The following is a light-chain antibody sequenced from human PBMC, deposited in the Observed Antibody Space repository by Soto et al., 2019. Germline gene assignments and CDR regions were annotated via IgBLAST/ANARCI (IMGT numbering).Light chain of an antibody. CDR1: QSLLSSDGNTY. V-gene: IGKV2-30*01. CDR2: KVS. J-gene: IGKJ5*01. Sequence: DVVMTQSPLSLPVTLGQPASISCRSSQSLLSSDGNTYLNWFQQRPGQSPRRLIYKVSNRDSGVPDRFSGSGSGTDFTLRISRVGAEDVGVYYCMQGTHLYTFGQGTRLEIK. CDR3: MQGTHLYT.